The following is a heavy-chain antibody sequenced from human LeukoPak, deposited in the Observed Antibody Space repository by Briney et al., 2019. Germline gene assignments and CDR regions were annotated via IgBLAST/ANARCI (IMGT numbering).Heavy chain of an antibody. CDR3: ARGSWQQLVPDY. J-gene: IGHJ4*02. CDR1: GFTFSSYA. V-gene: IGHV3-30-3*01. Sequence: GGSLRLSCAASGFTFSSYAMSWVRQAPGKGLEWVAVISYDGSNKYYADSVKGRFTISRDNSKNTLYLQMNSLRAEDTAVYYCARGSWQQLVPDYWGQGTLVTVSS. D-gene: IGHD6-13*01. CDR2: ISYDGSNK.